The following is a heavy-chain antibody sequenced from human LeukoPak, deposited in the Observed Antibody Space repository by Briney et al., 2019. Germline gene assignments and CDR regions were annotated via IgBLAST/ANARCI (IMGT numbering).Heavy chain of an antibody. CDR1: GYRFTSYW. V-gene: IGHV5-51*01. Sequence: GEXLKISFKGSGYRFTSYWIGWVRQMPGKGLERMGIIYPGDSDTRYSPSFQGQVTISADKSISTAYLQWSSLKASDTAMYYCARQSIWIDYWGQGTLVTVSS. CDR3: ARQSIWIDY. CDR2: IYPGDSDT. J-gene: IGHJ4*02. D-gene: IGHD1-1*01.